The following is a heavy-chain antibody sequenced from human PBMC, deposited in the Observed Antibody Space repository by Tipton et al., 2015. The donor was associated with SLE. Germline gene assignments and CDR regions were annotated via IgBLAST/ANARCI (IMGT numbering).Heavy chain of an antibody. CDR3: ARGGDSNSPFDY. D-gene: IGHD6-6*01. CDR1: GGSINSREFY. V-gene: IGHV4-39*07. J-gene: IGHJ4*02. CDR2: IYYTGST. Sequence: LRLSCTVSGGSINSREFYWGWIRQPPGKGLEWIGSIYYTGSTYYNPSLKSRVTISVDTPKNQFSLMLSSVTAADTAVYYCARGGDSNSPFDYWGQGTLVTVSS.